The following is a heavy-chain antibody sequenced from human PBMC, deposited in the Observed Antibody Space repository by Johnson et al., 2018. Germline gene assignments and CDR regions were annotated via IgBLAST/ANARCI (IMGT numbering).Heavy chain of an antibody. D-gene: IGHD3-3*01. CDR3: ARALPTPRRFLERPDAFDI. CDR2: IYSGGRT. V-gene: IGHV3-53*01. CDR1: GFTVSSNY. Sequence: EVQLVESGGGLIQPGGSLRLSCAASGFTVSSNYMSWVRQAPGKGLEWVSVIYSGGRTYYADSVKGRFTTSRDNSKNTLYLQMNSLRAEDTAVYYCARALPTPRRFLERPDAFDICGQGTMVTVSS. J-gene: IGHJ3*02.